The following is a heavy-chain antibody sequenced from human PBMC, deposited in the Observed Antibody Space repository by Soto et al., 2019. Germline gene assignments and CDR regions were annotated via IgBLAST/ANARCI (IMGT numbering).Heavy chain of an antibody. CDR3: ARDRGGDYGDYEADYYYYYGMDV. Sequence: GASVKVPCKASGYTFTSYGISWVRQAPGQGLEWMGWISAYNGNTNYAQKLQGRVTMTTDTSTSTAYMELRSLRSDDTAVYYCARDRGGDYGDYEADYYYYYGMDVWGQGTTVTVSS. D-gene: IGHD4-17*01. V-gene: IGHV1-18*01. J-gene: IGHJ6*02. CDR1: GYTFTSYG. CDR2: ISAYNGNT.